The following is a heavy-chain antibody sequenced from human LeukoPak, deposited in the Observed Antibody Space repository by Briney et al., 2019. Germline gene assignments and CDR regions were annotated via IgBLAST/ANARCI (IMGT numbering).Heavy chain of an antibody. V-gene: IGHV3-74*01. CDR2: INSDGSST. D-gene: IGHD2-2*01. CDR1: GFTFSSYW. Sequence: GGSLRLSCAASGFTFSSYWMHWVSQAPGKGLVWVSRINSDGSSTSYADSVKGRFTISRDNAKNTLYLQMNSLRAEDTAVYYCASSHQVVPAAMGYYYYYYGMDVWGQGTTVTVSS. CDR3: ASSHQVVPAAMGYYYYYYGMDV. J-gene: IGHJ6*02.